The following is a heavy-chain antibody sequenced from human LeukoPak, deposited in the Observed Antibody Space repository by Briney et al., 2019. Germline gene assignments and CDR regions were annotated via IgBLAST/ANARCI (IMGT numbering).Heavy chain of an antibody. D-gene: IGHD2-15*01. CDR2: INHSGST. Sequence: SETLSLTCAVYGGSFSGYYWSWIRQPPGKGLEWIGEINHSGSTNYNPSLKSRVTISADTSKNQFSLKLSSVTAADTAVYYCARGAGNIVVVVAAFLRAFDIWGQGTMVTVSS. V-gene: IGHV4-34*01. J-gene: IGHJ3*02. CDR3: ARGAGNIVVVVAAFLRAFDI. CDR1: GGSFSGYY.